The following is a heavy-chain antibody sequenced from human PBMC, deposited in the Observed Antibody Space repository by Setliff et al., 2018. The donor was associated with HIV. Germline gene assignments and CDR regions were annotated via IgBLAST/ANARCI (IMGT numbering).Heavy chain of an antibody. CDR2: IYPGDSDA. CDR1: GYSFTNSW. J-gene: IGHJ3*02. Sequence: GESLTLSCKGSGYSFTNSWIGWVRQMPGKGLEWMGIIYPGDSDAKYNPSFQGQVTISADKSISTAYLQWSNLKASDTAMYHCARGATGNLEALDIWGQGTRVTVS. V-gene: IGHV5-51*01. CDR3: ARGATGNLEALDI. D-gene: IGHD6-13*01.